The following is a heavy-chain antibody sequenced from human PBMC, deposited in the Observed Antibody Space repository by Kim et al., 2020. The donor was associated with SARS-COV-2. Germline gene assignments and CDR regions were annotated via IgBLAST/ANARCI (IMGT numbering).Heavy chain of an antibody. CDR3: ARHDPDFRSYDILTGDSLYYFDY. V-gene: IGHV5-10-1*01. D-gene: IGHD3-9*01. CDR2: IDPSDSYT. CDR1: GYSFTSYW. Sequence: GESLKISCKGSGYSFTSYWISWVRQMPGKGLEWMGRIDPSDSYTNYSPSFQGHVTISADKSISTAYLQWSSLKASDTAMYYCARHDPDFRSYDILTGDSLYYFDYWGQGTLVTVSS. J-gene: IGHJ4*02.